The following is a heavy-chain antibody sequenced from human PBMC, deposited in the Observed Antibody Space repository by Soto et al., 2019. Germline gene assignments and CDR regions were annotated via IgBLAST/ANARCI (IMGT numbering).Heavy chain of an antibody. CDR3: AARVRSSGWYADYDY. Sequence: GGYLRLSCADSGFTFSSYALSWVRQAPGKGLEWVSVIYSGGSRIYYADSVKGRFTISRDNSKNTVYLHMNSLRAEDTAVYYCAARVRSSGWYADYDYWGQGALVTVSS. D-gene: IGHD6-19*01. CDR2: IYSGGSRI. V-gene: IGHV3-23*03. CDR1: GFTFSSYA. J-gene: IGHJ4*02.